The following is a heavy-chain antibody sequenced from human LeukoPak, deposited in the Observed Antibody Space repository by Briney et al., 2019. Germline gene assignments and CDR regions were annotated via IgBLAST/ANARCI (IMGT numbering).Heavy chain of an antibody. J-gene: IGHJ5*02. CDR1: GDSVSANGAA. Sequence: SQTLSLTCAISGDSVSANGAAWNWIRQSPSRGLEWLGRTYYRSRWYNDYAVSVKSRITINPDTSKNQFSLQLNSVTPEDTAVYYCARAGSSSGWYGNWFDPWGQGTLVTVSS. CDR2: TYYRSRWYN. D-gene: IGHD6-19*01. CDR3: ARAGSSSGWYGNWFDP. V-gene: IGHV6-1*01.